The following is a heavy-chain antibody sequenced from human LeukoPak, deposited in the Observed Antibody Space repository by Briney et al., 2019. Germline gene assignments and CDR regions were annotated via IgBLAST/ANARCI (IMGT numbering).Heavy chain of an antibody. Sequence: SGTLSLTCDVSGDSITNTNWWNWVRQSPGKGLKWIGEISHSGNTNYNPSLKSRVTISVDTSKNQFSLKLSSVTAADTAVYYCARVHYGPFDYWGQGTLVTVSS. CDR2: ISHSGNT. CDR3: ARVHYGPFDY. V-gene: IGHV4-4*02. CDR1: GDSITNTNW. J-gene: IGHJ4*02. D-gene: IGHD4-17*01.